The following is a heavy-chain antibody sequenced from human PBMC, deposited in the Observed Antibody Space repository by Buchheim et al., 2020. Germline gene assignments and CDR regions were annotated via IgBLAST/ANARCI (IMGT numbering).Heavy chain of an antibody. V-gene: IGHV4-34*01. CDR1: GGSFSGYY. Sequence: QVQLQQWGAGLLKPSETLSLTCAVYGGSFSGYYWSWIRQPPGKGLEWIGEINHSGSTNYNPSLKSRVTISVDTSKNQFSLKLSSVTAADTAVYYCARSAVAKRRTVVVVAQYFDYWGQGTL. CDR3: ARSAVAKRRTVVVVAQYFDY. CDR2: INHSGST. D-gene: IGHD2-15*01. J-gene: IGHJ4*02.